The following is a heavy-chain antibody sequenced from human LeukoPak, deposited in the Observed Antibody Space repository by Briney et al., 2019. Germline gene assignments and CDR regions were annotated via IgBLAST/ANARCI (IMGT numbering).Heavy chain of an antibody. CDR1: GFTFSDYY. J-gene: IGHJ4*02. Sequence: PGGSLRLSCAASGFTFSDYYMSWIRQAPGKGLEWVSHISSSGATIYYADAVKGRFTISRDNAKNSLYLQMNSLRAEDTAVYYCTRDAGTRLKYSFGYGDYWGQGALVTVSS. CDR3: TRDAGTRLKYSFGYGDY. V-gene: IGHV3-11*04. CDR2: ISSSGATI. D-gene: IGHD5-18*01.